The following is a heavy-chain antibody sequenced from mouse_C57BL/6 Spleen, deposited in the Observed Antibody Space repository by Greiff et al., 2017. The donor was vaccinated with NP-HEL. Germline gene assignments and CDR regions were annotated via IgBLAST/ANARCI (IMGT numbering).Heavy chain of an antibody. CDR1: GYTFTSYW. D-gene: IGHD2-4*01. V-gene: IGHV1-53*01. J-gene: IGHJ2*01. CDR2: INPSNGGT. Sequence: VQLQQPGTELVKPGASVKLSCKASGYTFTSYWMHWVKQRPGQGLEWIGNINPSNGGTNYNEKFKSKATLTVDKSSSTAYMQLSSLTSEDSAVYDCARGEDYDGESPHFDYWGQGTTLTVSS. CDR3: ARGEDYDGESPHFDY.